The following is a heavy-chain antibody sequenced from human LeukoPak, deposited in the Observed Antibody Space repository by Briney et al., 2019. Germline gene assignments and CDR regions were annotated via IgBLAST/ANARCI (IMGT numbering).Heavy chain of an antibody. CDR1: GFTFSDYY. V-gene: IGHV3-23*01. CDR3: ARRGILTGPLDY. CDR2: ISGSGGST. Sequence: GGSLRLSCAASGFTFSDYYMSWIRQAPGKGLEWVSAISGSGGSTYYADSVKGRFTISRDNSKNTLYLQMNSLRAEDTAVYYCARRGILTGPLDYWGQGTLVTVSS. J-gene: IGHJ4*02. D-gene: IGHD3-9*01.